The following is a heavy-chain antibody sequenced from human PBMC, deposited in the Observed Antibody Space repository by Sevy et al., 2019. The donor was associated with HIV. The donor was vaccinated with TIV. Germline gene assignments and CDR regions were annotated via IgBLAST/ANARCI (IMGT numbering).Heavy chain of an antibody. J-gene: IGHJ4*02. V-gene: IGHV4-30-4*01. Sequence: SETLSLTCTVSGASISSGDDYWSWIRQPPGKGLVWIGYIYYSGSTYYNPSLKSRVTISVDTSKNQFSLKVRSVTAADTAVYYCARVRGYTHVYSFDYWGQGSLVTVSS. CDR2: IYYSGST. D-gene: IGHD5-18*01. CDR3: ARVRGYTHVYSFDY. CDR1: GASISSGDDY.